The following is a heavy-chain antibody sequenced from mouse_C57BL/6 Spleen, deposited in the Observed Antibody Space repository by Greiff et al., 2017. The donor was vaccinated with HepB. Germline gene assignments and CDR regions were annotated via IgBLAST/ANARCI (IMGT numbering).Heavy chain of an antibody. V-gene: IGHV3-6*01. CDR3: ARAGLRYAMDY. CDR2: ISYDGSN. CDR1: GYSITSGYY. J-gene: IGHJ4*01. Sequence: VQLKESGPGLVKPSQSLSLTCSVTGYSITSGYYWNWIRQFPGNKLEWMGYISYDGSNNYNPSLKNRISITRDTSKNQFFLKLNSVTTEDTATYYCARAGLRYAMDYWGQGTSVTVSS. D-gene: IGHD1-1*01.